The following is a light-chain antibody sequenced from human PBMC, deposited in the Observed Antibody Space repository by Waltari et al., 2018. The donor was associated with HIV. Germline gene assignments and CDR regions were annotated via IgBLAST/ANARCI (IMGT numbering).Light chain of an antibody. V-gene: IGLV3-19*01. Sequence: ELTPDPAVSVALGMTVPITCNGDSLRSYYASWYQQKPGQAPVLVLYGKNNRPSGTPDRFSGSSPGNTAALTITGAQAEDEADYYCNSRDSSGNRVLFGGGTKLTVL. CDR3: NSRDSSGNRVL. CDR1: SLRSYY. CDR2: GKN. J-gene: IGLJ2*01.